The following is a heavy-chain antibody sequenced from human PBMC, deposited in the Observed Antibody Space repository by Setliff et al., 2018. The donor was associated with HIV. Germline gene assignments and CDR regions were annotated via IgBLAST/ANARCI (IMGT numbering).Heavy chain of an antibody. CDR2: INWDGGSI. CDR1: GFTFDDYT. CDR3: SKGHPDGDPYYFDY. V-gene: IGHV3-43*01. D-gene: IGHD4-17*01. Sequence: PGGSLRLSCAASGFTFDDYTMHWVRQAPGKGLEWVSLINWDGGSIFYADSVRGRFTISRDNSKNSPYLQMNSLRTEDTALYYCSKGHPDGDPYYFDYWGQGTLVTVSS. J-gene: IGHJ4*02.